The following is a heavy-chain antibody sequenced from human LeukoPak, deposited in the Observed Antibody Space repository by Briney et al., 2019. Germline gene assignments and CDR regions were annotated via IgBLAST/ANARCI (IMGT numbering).Heavy chain of an antibody. CDR2: ISASGDST. V-gene: IGHV3-23*01. CDR1: GFTFSSYA. D-gene: IGHD3-10*01. CDR3: ASGITMVRGVIIKDY. Sequence: PGWSLRLSCAASGFTFSSYAMNWVRQAPGKGLEWVSTISASGDSTYYADSVKGRFTISRDNAKNSLYLQMNSLRAEGTAVYYCASGITMVRGVIIKDYWGQGTLVTVSS. J-gene: IGHJ4*02.